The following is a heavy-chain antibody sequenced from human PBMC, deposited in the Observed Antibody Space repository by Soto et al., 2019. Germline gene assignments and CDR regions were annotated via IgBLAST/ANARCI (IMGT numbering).Heavy chain of an antibody. D-gene: IGHD3-10*01. CDR3: ARGYYYGSGSYYGPLWF. J-gene: IGHJ4*02. V-gene: IGHV3-30-3*01. CDR1: GFTFSDYA. CDR2: VSYDGGNK. Sequence: PGGSLRLSCAASGFTFSDYAIHWVRQAPGMGLEWVAFVSYDGGNKYYADSVKGRFSITRDNSKNTLFLQMNSLRAEDTAVYYCARGYYYGSGSYYGPLWFWGQGTLVTVSS.